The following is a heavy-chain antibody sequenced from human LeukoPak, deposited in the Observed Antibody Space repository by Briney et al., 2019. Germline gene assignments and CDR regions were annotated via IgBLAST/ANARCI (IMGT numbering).Heavy chain of an antibody. CDR2: IYYSGTS. J-gene: IGHJ3*02. CDR1: GGSISTYY. CDR3: ARHDGYGYSDPFDI. V-gene: IGHV4-59*08. D-gene: IGHD5-18*01. Sequence: SETLSLTCTVSGGSISTYYWSWIRQPPGKGLEWIGFIYYSGTSNCNPSLKSRVTVSVNTSKNQFSLKVTSVTAADTAVYYCARHDGYGYSDPFDIWGQGTMVTVSS.